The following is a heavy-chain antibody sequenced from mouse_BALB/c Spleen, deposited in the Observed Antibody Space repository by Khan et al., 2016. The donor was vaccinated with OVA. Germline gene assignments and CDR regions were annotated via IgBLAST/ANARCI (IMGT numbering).Heavy chain of an antibody. J-gene: IGHJ2*01. CDR1: GYSITSDYA. Sequence: EVQLQESGPGLVKPSQSLSLTCTVTGYSITSDYAWNWIRQFPGNKLEWMGYISYSGSTSYNPSFKSRISITLDTSKNPSFLQLNSVTTEDTAPYYCARSIMANWGQGTTLTVSS. CDR2: ISYSGST. V-gene: IGHV3-2*02. CDR3: ARSIMAN.